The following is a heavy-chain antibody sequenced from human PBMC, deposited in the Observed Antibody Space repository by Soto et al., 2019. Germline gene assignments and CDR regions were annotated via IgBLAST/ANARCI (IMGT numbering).Heavy chain of an antibody. D-gene: IGHD2-2*01. CDR3: AATRTYYYYYMDV. J-gene: IGHJ6*03. CDR1: GYTFASYD. V-gene: IGHV1-8*01. Sequence: ASVKVSCKASGYTFASYDMNWVRQATGQGLEWMGWMNPNSGNTGYAQKFQGRVTMTRNTSISTAYMELSSLRSEDTAVYYCAATRTYYYYYMDVWGKGTTVTVSS. CDR2: MNPNSGNT.